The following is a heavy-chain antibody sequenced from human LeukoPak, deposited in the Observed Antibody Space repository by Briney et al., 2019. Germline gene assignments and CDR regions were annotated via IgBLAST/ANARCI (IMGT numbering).Heavy chain of an antibody. CDR3: AKEGVAATVSDYNWFDP. CDR2: ISGSGGST. D-gene: IGHD2-15*01. CDR1: GFTFSSYA. Sequence: GGSLRLSCAASGFTFSSYAMSWVRQAPGKGLEWVSAISGSGGSTYYADSVKGRFTISRDNSKNTLYLQMNSLRAEDTAVCYCAKEGVAATVSDYNWFDPWGQGTLVTVSS. J-gene: IGHJ5*02. V-gene: IGHV3-23*01.